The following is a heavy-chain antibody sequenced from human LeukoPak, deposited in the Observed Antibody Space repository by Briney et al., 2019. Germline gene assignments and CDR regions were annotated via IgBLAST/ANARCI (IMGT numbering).Heavy chain of an antibody. CDR3: ARDPPYYDFWSGQPYAFDI. Sequence: PSETLSLTCTVSGGSISSYYWSWIRQPAGKGLEWIGRIYTSGSTNYNPSLKSRVTMSVDTSKNQFSLKLSSVTAADTAVYYCARDPPYYDFWSGQPYAFDIWGQGTMVTVSS. V-gene: IGHV4-4*07. J-gene: IGHJ3*02. CDR2: IYTSGST. D-gene: IGHD3-3*01. CDR1: GGSISSYY.